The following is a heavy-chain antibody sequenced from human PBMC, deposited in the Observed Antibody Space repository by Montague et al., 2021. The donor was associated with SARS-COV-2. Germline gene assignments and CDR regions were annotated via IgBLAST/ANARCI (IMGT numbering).Heavy chain of an antibody. CDR1: GGSISSYY. V-gene: IGHV4-59*13. CDR2: ICFCGSA. J-gene: IGHJ4*02. CDR3: ARDRGDY. Sequence: SETLSLTCTVSGGSISSYYYCWIWKRPGQGLEWIGNICFCGSANYNPSPKIRVTISVDTDKTKFSLKLSSVTAADTAVYYCARDRGDYWGQGTLVTVSS.